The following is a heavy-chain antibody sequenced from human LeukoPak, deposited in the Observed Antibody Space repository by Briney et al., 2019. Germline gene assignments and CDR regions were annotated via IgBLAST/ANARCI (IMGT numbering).Heavy chain of an antibody. CDR3: ARDRRIAAVGRDMKWFDP. V-gene: IGHV4-61*01. CDR1: GGSVNSGSYY. Sequence: PSQTLSLTCTVSGGSVNSGSYYWSWIRQPPGKGLEYIGYVYYSGSTTYNPSLKSRVTISVDTSKNQFSLNLRSVTAADTAVYYCARDRRIAAVGRDMKWFDPWGQGTLVSVSP. J-gene: IGHJ5*02. D-gene: IGHD6-13*01. CDR2: VYYSGST.